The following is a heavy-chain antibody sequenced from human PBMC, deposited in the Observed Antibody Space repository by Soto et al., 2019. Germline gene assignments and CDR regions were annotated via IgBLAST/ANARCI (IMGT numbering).Heavy chain of an antibody. CDR1: GVSISNSSYY. V-gene: IGHV4-39*01. J-gene: IGHJ4*02. CDR2: IYYSGIT. CDR3: ARHGSN. Sequence: QLQLQESGPGLVKPSETLSLTCTVSGVSISNSSYYWGWIRRPPGKGLEWIGTIYYSGITYYNPSLKSRVTISVDTSKNQFSLKLTSVTPADTAVYYCARHGSNWGQGTLVTVSS.